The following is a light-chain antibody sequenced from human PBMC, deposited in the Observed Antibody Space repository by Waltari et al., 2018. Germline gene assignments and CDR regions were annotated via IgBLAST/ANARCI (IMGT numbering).Light chain of an antibody. Sequence: QSALTQPPSASGSPGQSVTISCTGTSSDIGASNYVSWYQPHPGKAPKPVIHDVSNRPSGFPARFSGSKSGNTASLPIAGLQAEDEADYYCNSYAGSNNCPYVFGTGTKVTVL. V-gene: IGLV2-8*01. CDR3: NSYAGSNNCPYV. CDR1: SSDIGASNY. J-gene: IGLJ1*01. CDR2: DVS.